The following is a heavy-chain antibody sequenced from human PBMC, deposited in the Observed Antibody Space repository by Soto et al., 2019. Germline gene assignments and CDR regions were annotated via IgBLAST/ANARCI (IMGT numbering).Heavy chain of an antibody. Sequence: KTSETLSLTCTVSGDSISDYYWTWIRQPAGKGLEWIGRVYVSGSTTYNPSLQGRVTISLDTSKNQFSLRLTSLTAADTAIYYCARDSAMVGIFDFWGRGTQVTVSS. D-gene: IGHD5-18*01. V-gene: IGHV4-4*07. CDR1: GDSISDYY. CDR2: VYVSGST. CDR3: ARDSAMVGIFDF. J-gene: IGHJ4*02.